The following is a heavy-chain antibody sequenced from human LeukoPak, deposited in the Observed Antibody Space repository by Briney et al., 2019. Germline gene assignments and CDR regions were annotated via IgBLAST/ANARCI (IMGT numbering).Heavy chain of an antibody. V-gene: IGHV3-23*01. J-gene: IGHJ4*02. CDR2: ITVSGGGS. CDR3: AKRNDFGSHHVMPADN. Sequence: GGSLRLSCAASGLTFSTYGMSWVRQAPGKGLEWVSSITVSGGGSTYVDSVKGRFSISRDNSKNTLYLQMDSLRVEDTAVYYCAKRNDFGSHHVMPADNWGQGTLVTVSS. D-gene: IGHD3/OR15-3a*01. CDR1: GLTFSTYG.